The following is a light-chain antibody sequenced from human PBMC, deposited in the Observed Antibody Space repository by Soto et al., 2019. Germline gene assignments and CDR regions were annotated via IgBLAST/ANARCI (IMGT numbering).Light chain of an antibody. Sequence: IVMTQSPLSLSFTPGEAASISCMSSARLLHKNGYNYVDWYMQKPGQSPQLLIYLGSNRASGVPDRFSGSGSDTYFTLEISRVDADDVGVYYCMQPLENFRTFGQGTKVEIK. CDR1: ARLLHKNGYNY. CDR2: LGS. V-gene: IGKV2-28*01. CDR3: MQPLENFRT. J-gene: IGKJ1*01.